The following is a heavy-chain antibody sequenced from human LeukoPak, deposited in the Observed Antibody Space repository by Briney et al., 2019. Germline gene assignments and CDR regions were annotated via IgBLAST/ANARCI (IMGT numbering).Heavy chain of an antibody. J-gene: IGHJ4*02. CDR2: ISSSTSTI. Sequence: QPGGSLRLSCAASGFTFSSYEMNWVRQAPGKGLEWVSYISSSTSTIYYADSVKGRFTISRDNSKNTLYLQMNSLRAEDTAVYYCATPGRSSGWYKFDYWGQGTLVTVSS. CDR1: GFTFSSYE. V-gene: IGHV3-48*03. D-gene: IGHD6-19*01. CDR3: ATPGRSSGWYKFDY.